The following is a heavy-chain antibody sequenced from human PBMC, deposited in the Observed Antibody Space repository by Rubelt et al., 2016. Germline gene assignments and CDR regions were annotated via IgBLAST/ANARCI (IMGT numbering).Heavy chain of an antibody. J-gene: IGHJ4*02. D-gene: IGHD3-3*01. Sequence: QVRLQESGPGLVKPSETLSLTCVVSGGSISDTFWSWVRQPPGKGPEWIGYIHYLGNTNYNPSLKSRATISVDVSKTQFSLRLATVTAADSAVYYCARGSTSGIFGTLIPSDSWGQGTLVTVSS. CDR2: IHYLGNT. CDR3: ARGSTSGIFGTLIPSDS. CDR1: GGSISDTF. V-gene: IGHV4-59*01.